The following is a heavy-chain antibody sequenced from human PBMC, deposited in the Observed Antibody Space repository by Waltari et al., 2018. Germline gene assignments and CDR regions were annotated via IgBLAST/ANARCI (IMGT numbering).Heavy chain of an antibody. J-gene: IGHJ5*02. CDR2: SIPILGIA. V-gene: IGHV1-69*04. CDR1: GGTFSSYA. Sequence: QVQLVQSGAEVKKPRSSVKVSCKASGGTFSSYALSRVRQAPGQGLEWMGGSIPILGIANYEQKCQGRVTITADESTSTAYMELSSLRSEDTAVYYCARSSGGYVEGNWFDPWGQGTLVTVSS. CDR3: ARSSGGYVEGNWFDP. D-gene: IGHD5-12*01.